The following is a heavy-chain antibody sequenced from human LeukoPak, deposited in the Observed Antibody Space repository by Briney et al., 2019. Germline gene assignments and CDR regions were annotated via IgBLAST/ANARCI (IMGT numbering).Heavy chain of an antibody. CDR1: GGTFSSYA. CDR3: ARGLLTGYYSGFDY. V-gene: IGHV1-69*06. CDR2: IIPIFGTT. D-gene: IGHD3-9*01. Sequence: GSSVKVSCKASGGTFSSYAISWVRQAPGQGLEWMGGIIPIFGTTNYAQKFQDRVTITADKSTSTAYMELSSLRSEDTAVYYCARGLLTGYYSGFDYWGQGTLVTVSS. J-gene: IGHJ4*02.